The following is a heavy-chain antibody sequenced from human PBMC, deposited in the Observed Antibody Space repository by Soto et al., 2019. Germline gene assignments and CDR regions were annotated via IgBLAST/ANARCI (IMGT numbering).Heavy chain of an antibody. CDR1: GYTFSTIG. J-gene: IGHJ6*02. CDR3: ARGLFKTRMDV. CDR2: MNPNSGNT. Sequence: QVQLVQSGAEVKKPGASVTVSCKTSGYTFSTIGITWVRQAPGQGLEWMGWMNPNSGNTGYAQKFQGRVTMTRNTSISTAYMELSSLRSEDTAVYYCARGLFKTRMDVWGQGTTVTVSS. D-gene: IGHD3-3*01. V-gene: IGHV1-8*01.